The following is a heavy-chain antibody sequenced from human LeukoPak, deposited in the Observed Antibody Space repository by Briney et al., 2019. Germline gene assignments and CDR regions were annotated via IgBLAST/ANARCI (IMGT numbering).Heavy chain of an antibody. D-gene: IGHD4-23*01. CDR1: GGSTSSGSYY. CDR2: IYTSGST. Sequence: TSETLSLTCTVSGGSTSSGSYYWSWIRQPAGKGLEWIGRIYTSGSTNYNPSLKSRVTISVDTSKNQFSLKLSSVTAADTAVYYCARGLVTFDYWGQGTLVTVSS. CDR3: ARGLVTFDY. V-gene: IGHV4-61*02. J-gene: IGHJ4*02.